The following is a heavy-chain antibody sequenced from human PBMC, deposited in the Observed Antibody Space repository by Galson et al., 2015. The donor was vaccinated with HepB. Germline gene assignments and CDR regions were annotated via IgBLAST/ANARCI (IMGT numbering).Heavy chain of an antibody. CDR2: ISYDGSNK. D-gene: IGHD3-22*01. J-gene: IGHJ4*02. Sequence: SLRLSCAASGFTFSSYAMHWVRQAPGKGLEWVAVISYDGSNKYYADSVKGRFTISRDNSKNTLYLQMNSLRAEDTAVYYCARDRASNEYYYDSSGLGYWGQGTLVTVSS. V-gene: IGHV3-30-3*01. CDR3: ARDRASNEYYYDSSGLGY. CDR1: GFTFSSYA.